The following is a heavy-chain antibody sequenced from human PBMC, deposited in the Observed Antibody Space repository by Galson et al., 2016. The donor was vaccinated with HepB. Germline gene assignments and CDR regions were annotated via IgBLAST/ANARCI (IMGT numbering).Heavy chain of an antibody. D-gene: IGHD3-22*01. CDR1: GFTFSTYA. CDR2: ISFDGSNK. J-gene: IGHJ4*02. Sequence: SLRLSCAASGFTFSTYAMHWVRQAPGKGLEWVAGISFDGSNKYYADSVKGRFTISRDNSKNTLYLQMNSLRAEDTAVYYCARDYWYYRDSSGSQFDYWGQGILVTVSS. CDR3: ARDYWYYRDSSGSQFDY. V-gene: IGHV3-30-3*01.